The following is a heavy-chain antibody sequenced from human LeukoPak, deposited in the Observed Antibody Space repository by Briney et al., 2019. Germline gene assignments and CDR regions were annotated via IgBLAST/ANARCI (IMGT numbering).Heavy chain of an antibody. CDR1: GNSFTSYW. D-gene: IGHD6-6*01. Sequence: GESLKISCKGSGNSFTSYWIGWVRQMPGKGLEWMGIIYPGDSDTRYSPSLQGQVTISADKSISIAYLQWSSLKASDTAMYYCAKSEFSSSSPPFDYWGQGTLVTVSS. CDR3: AKSEFSSSSPPFDY. J-gene: IGHJ4*02. CDR2: IYPGDSDT. V-gene: IGHV5-51*01.